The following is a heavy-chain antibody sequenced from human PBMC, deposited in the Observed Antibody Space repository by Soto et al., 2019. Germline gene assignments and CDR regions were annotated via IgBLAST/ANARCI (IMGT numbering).Heavy chain of an antibody. D-gene: IGHD1-1*01. Sequence: QVQLVQSGAEVTKPGASVKVSCKASGYTFTSYDINWVRQATGQGLEWMGWMSPNSGATGYAQKFQGRGPMTRDTSISTAYMELSNLRSEDTAIYYCARGVDAGVDVWGQGSTVTVSS. V-gene: IGHV1-8*01. CDR1: GYTFTSYD. CDR2: MSPNSGAT. J-gene: IGHJ6*02. CDR3: ARGVDAGVDV.